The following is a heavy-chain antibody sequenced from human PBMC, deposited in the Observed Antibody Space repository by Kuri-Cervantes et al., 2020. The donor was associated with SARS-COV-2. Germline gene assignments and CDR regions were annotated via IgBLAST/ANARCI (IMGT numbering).Heavy chain of an antibody. CDR3: AKEGILEWLLFDY. D-gene: IGHD3-3*01. V-gene: IGHV3-11*04. Sequence: GESLKISCAASGFIFNDYCMGWIRQAPGKGLEWVSYISSSGNNMYYADSVKGRFTISRDDAKNSLHLQMNSLRAEDTAVYYCAKEGILEWLLFDYWGQGTLVTVSS. CDR2: ISSSGNNM. J-gene: IGHJ4*02. CDR1: GFIFNDYC.